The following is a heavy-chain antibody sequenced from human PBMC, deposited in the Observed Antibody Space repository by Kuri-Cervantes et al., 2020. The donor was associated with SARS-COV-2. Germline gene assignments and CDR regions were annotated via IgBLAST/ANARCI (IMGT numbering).Heavy chain of an antibody. D-gene: IGHD6-13*01. CDR3: AKDLEQQLDSHYGMDV. CDR2: ISYDGSNK. V-gene: IGHV3-30*18. Sequence: GESLRLSCAASGFTFSSYGMHWVRQAPGKGLEWVAVISYDGSNKYYADSVKGRFTISRDNSKNTLYLQMNSLRAEDTAVYYCAKDLEQQLDSHYGMDVWGQGTTVTVSS. J-gene: IGHJ6*02. CDR1: GFTFSSYG.